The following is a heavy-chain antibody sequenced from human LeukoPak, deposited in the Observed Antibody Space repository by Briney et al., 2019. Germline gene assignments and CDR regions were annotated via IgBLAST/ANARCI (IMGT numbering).Heavy chain of an antibody. Sequence: GGSLRLSSAASGFTFSSYGMHWVRQAPGKGLEWVAVISYDGSNKYYADSVKGRFTISRDNSKNTLYLQMNSLRAEDTAVYYCAKEYSSSSVDYWGQGTLVTVSS. CDR2: ISYDGSNK. J-gene: IGHJ4*02. CDR1: GFTFSSYG. CDR3: AKEYSSSSVDY. V-gene: IGHV3-30*18. D-gene: IGHD6-6*01.